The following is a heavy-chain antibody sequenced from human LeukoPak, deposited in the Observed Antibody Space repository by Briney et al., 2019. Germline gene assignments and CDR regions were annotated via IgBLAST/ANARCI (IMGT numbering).Heavy chain of an antibody. D-gene: IGHD3-3*01. J-gene: IGHJ6*03. CDR2: ISGRDGRT. CDR3: AKDGDPASRYYYYYYYMDV. CDR1: GLTFYTYA. Sequence: GGSLRLSCAVSGLTFYTYAMSWVRQAPGKGLEWVSAISGRDGRTYYSDSVKGRFTISRDNSKNTLYLQMNSLRAEDTAVYYCAKDGDPASRYYYYYYYMDVWGKGTTVTVSS. V-gene: IGHV3-23*01.